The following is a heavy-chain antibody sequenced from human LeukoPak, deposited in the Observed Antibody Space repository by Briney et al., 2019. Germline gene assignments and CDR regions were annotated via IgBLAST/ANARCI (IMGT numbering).Heavy chain of an antibody. V-gene: IGHV3-48*03. Sequence: GGSLRLSCAASGFTFSTYEMNWVRQAPGKGLECVAYISSSGTTIYYADSVKGRFTISRDFAKTSLYLEMNSLRAEDTALYYCARGRPEFYGSGTYLTSWGQGALVTVSS. CDR2: ISSSGTTI. D-gene: IGHD3-10*01. CDR1: GFTFSTYE. CDR3: ARGRPEFYGSGTYLTS. J-gene: IGHJ4*02.